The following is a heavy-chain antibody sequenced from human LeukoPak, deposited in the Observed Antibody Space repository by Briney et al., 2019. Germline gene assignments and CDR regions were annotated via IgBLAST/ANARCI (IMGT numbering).Heavy chain of an antibody. CDR1: GFTFSTYW. CDR3: ARETYVDY. J-gene: IGHJ4*02. Sequence: GGSLRLSCAASGFTFSTYWMTWVRQAPGKGLEWVANIKRDGSEKYYVGSVKGRFTISRDNAKNSLYLQMHSLRAEDTAVYYCARETYVDYWGQGTLVTVSS. CDR2: IKRDGSEK. V-gene: IGHV3-7*01.